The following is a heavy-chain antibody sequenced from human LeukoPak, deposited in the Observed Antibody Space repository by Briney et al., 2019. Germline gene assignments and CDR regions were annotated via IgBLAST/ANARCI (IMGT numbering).Heavy chain of an antibody. Sequence: ASVTVSFTGSGYTFTIYDINWVRQAAGQGREWMGWMNPNSGNTGYAQKFQGRVTMTRNTSISTAYMELSSLRSEDTAVYYCARGGTTVLSYYWFDPWGQGTLVTVSS. V-gene: IGHV1-8*01. CDR3: ARGGTTVLSYYWFDP. CDR1: GYTFTIYD. D-gene: IGHD4-17*01. CDR2: MNPNSGNT. J-gene: IGHJ5*02.